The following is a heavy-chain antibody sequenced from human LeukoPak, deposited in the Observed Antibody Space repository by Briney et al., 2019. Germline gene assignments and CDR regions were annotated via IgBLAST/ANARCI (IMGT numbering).Heavy chain of an antibody. J-gene: IGHJ4*02. D-gene: IGHD5-18*01. Sequence: GASVKVSCKASGYTFTDYYMHWVQQAPGKGLEWMGRVDPEDGETIYAEKFQGRVTITADTSTDTAYMELSSLRSEDTAVYYCATTGSAMVTPFDYWGQGTLVTVSS. CDR3: ATTGSAMVTPFDY. V-gene: IGHV1-69-2*01. CDR2: VDPEDGET. CDR1: GYTFTDYY.